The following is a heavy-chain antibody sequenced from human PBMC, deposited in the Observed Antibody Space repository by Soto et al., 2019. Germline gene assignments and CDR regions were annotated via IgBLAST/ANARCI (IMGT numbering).Heavy chain of an antibody. J-gene: IGHJ3*02. Sequence: SETLSLTCTVSGGSISSYYWSWIRQPPGKGLEWIGYIYYSGSTNYNPSLKSRVTISVDTSKNQFSLKLSSVTAADTAVYYCAREIAGGYCSGGSCYSDDAFDIWGQGTMVTVSS. CDR1: GGSISSYY. CDR2: IYYSGST. D-gene: IGHD2-15*01. CDR3: AREIAGGYCSGGSCYSDDAFDI. V-gene: IGHV4-59*01.